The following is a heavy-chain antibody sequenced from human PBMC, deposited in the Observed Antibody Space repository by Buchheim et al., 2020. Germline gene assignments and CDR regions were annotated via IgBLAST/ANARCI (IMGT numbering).Heavy chain of an antibody. CDR2: IKQDGSEK. Sequence: EVQLVESGGGLVQPGGSLRLSCAASGFTFSPYWMSWVRQAPGKGLEWVANIKQDGSEKYYVGSVKGRFTISRDNAKISLYLQMNSLRAEDTAVYYCARERYYGSGSPFDYWGQGTL. CDR1: GFTFSPYW. V-gene: IGHV3-7*03. CDR3: ARERYYGSGSPFDY. J-gene: IGHJ4*02. D-gene: IGHD3-10*01.